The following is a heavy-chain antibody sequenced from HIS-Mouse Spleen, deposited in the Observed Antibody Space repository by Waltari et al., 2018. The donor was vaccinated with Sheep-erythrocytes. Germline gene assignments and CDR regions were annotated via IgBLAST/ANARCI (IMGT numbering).Heavy chain of an antibody. CDR1: GFTFSSYS. CDR2: ISSSSSYI. V-gene: IGHV3-21*01. D-gene: IGHD1-26*01. J-gene: IGHJ4*02. CDR3: ARVASGATFDY. Sequence: EVQLVESGGGLVKPGGSLRLSCAASGFTFSSYSMNWVRQAPGKGVEWVSSISSSSSYISYADSVKGRFTISRDNAKNSLYLQMNSLRAEDTAVYYCARVASGATFDYWGQGTLVTVSS.